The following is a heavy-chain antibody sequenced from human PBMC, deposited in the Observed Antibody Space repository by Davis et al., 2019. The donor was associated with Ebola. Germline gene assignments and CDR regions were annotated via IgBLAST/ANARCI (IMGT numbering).Heavy chain of an antibody. V-gene: IGHV4-59*08. CDR1: GGSISSYY. D-gene: IGHD2-15*01. CDR3: ARYFLGYCSGGSCQTPY. Sequence: PSETLSLTCTVSGGSISSYYWSWIRQPPGKGLEWIGYIYYSGSTNYNPSLKSRVTISVDTSKNQFSLKLSSVTAADTAVYYCARYFLGYCSGGSCQTPYWGQGTLVTVSS. CDR2: IYYSGST. J-gene: IGHJ4*02.